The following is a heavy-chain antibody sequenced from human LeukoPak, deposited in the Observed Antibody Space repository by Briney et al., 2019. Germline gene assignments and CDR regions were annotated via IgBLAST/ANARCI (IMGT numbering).Heavy chain of an antibody. CDR2: ISGSGDST. CDR3: AKCTGQQLVPSSNYYGMDV. CDR1: GFTFSNYA. Sequence: GGSLRLSCVASGFTFSNYAMRWVRQAPGKGLEWVSGISGSGDSTYYAGSVKGRFTISRDNSKNTLHLQMNSLRDEDTAVYYCAKCTGQQLVPSSNYYGMDVWGQGTTVTVSS. D-gene: IGHD6-13*01. J-gene: IGHJ6*02. V-gene: IGHV3-23*01.